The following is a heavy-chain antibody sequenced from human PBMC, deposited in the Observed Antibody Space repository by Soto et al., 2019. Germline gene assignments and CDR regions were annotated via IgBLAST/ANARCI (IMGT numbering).Heavy chain of an antibody. V-gene: IGHV4-31*03. Sequence: SETLSVTCTVSGGSISSGGYYWSWIRQHPGKGLEWIGYIYYSGSTYYNPSLKSRVTISVDTSKNQFSLKLSSVTAADTAVYYCATLPRSTNIDYWGQGTLVTVSS. CDR1: GGSISSGGYY. CDR2: IYYSGST. CDR3: ATLPRSTNIDY. D-gene: IGHD1-1*01. J-gene: IGHJ4*02.